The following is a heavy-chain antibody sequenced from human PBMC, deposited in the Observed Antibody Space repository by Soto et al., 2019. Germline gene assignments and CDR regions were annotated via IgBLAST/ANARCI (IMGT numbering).Heavy chain of an antibody. V-gene: IGHV4-34*02. CDR2: INHSGTT. J-gene: IGHJ6*02. Sequence: QVQLQQWGARLLKPSETLSLTCAVYGGSLSGYYWSWIRQPPGKGLEWIGEINHSGTTNYRPSLTSRVTISVDTSKTQFSLRLTSVTAADTAVYYCARGAYSDGVVPGYNYYYGMDVWGQGTTVTVSS. D-gene: IGHD2-21*01. CDR1: GGSLSGYY. CDR3: ARGAYSDGVVPGYNYYYGMDV.